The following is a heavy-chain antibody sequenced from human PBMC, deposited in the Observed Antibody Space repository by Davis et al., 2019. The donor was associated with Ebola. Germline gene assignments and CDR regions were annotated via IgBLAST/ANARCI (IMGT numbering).Heavy chain of an antibody. J-gene: IGHJ3*02. D-gene: IGHD2/OR15-2a*01. CDR1: GFTFSHLG. Sequence: GESLKISCAASGFTFSHLGMHWVRQAPGKGLEWVATVSYDGSYDFYADSVKGRFAISRDNSRGTLYLQMNSLRVEDSAIYYCVKDSSNIWFDIWGQGTLVTVSS. CDR3: VKDSSNIWFDI. CDR2: VSYDGSYD. V-gene: IGHV3-30*18.